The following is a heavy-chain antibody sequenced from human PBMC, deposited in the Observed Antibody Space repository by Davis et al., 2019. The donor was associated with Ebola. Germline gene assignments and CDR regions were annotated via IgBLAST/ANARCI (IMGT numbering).Heavy chain of an antibody. Sequence: PSETLSLTCAVYGGSLSGYYWSWVRQPPGKGLEWIGEINHSGGTNYNPSLKSRVTMSVDTSKNQFSLKLSSVTAADTAVYYCARHAYSSSSWLYFDYWGQGTLVTVSS. J-gene: IGHJ4*02. V-gene: IGHV4-34*01. CDR2: INHSGGT. D-gene: IGHD6-6*01. CDR1: GGSLSGYY. CDR3: ARHAYSSSSWLYFDY.